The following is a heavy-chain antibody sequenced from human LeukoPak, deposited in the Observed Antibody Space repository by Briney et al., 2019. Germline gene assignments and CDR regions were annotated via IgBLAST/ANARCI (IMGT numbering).Heavy chain of an antibody. CDR2: INPILGLA. J-gene: IGHJ4*02. CDR1: GDTFSSYS. Sequence: SVKVSCKASGDTFSSYSFIWVRQAPGQGLEWMGRINPILGLANYAQNFQVRLTITADTSTNTASMELSSLTSEDTGVYYCAGGYDDISHWGQGTLVTVAS. D-gene: IGHD3-9*01. CDR3: AGGYDDISH. V-gene: IGHV1-69*02.